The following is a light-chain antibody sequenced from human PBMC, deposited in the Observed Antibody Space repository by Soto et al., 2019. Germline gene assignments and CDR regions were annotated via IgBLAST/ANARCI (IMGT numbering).Light chain of an antibody. CDR1: SSDIGGYNY. CDR2: EVS. J-gene: IGLJ1*01. V-gene: IGLV2-14*01. Sequence: QSVLTQPASVSGSPGQSITISCAGTSSDIGGYNYVSWYQQHPGKAPKVMIYEVSNRPSGVSNRFSGSKSGNTASLTVSGLQADDEADYYCCSGAGSNNYVFGTGTKLTVL. CDR3: CSGAGSNNYV.